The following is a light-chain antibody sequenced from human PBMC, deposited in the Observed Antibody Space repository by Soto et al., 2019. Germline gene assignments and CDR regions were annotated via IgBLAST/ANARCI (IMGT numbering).Light chain of an antibody. Sequence: QSVLTQPASVYGSPGQSITISCTGTSSDVGGYNYVSWYQQHPGIAPKLMIYDVSNRPSGVSNRFSGSKSGNTASLTISGLQAEDEADYYCSSYTSSSTVVFGGGTQLTVL. J-gene: IGLJ2*01. V-gene: IGLV2-14*01. CDR2: DVS. CDR3: SSYTSSSTVV. CDR1: SSDVGGYNY.